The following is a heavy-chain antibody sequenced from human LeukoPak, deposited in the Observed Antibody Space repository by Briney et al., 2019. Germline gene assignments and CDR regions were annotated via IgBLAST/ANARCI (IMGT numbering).Heavy chain of an antibody. J-gene: IGHJ4*02. CDR1: GDSINSLDL. CDR2: MYLSGTT. Sequence: SGTLSLTCTVSGDSINSLDLWSWVRQPPGKGLEWIGEMYLSGTTHSNPSVKSRVTISIDKSKNQFFLHLSSVTAADTAVYYCAGLVGRYSSGLYYYYFDYWGQGTLVTVSS. V-gene: IGHV4-4*02. D-gene: IGHD3-22*01. CDR3: AGLVGRYSSGLYYYYFDY.